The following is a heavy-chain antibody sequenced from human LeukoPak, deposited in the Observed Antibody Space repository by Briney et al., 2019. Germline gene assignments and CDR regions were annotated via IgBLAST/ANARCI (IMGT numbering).Heavy chain of an antibody. CDR1: GFSFNNYT. CDR2: ISSSSSYI. CDR3: ARDVAYCGGDCYLFDY. D-gene: IGHD2-21*02. V-gene: IGHV3-21*01. Sequence: PGGSLRLSCAGSGFSFNNYTMNWVRQAPGKGLEWVSSISSSSSYIYYADSVKGRFTISRDNAKNSLYLQMNSLRAEDTAVYYCARDVAYCGGDCYLFDYWGQGTLVTVSS. J-gene: IGHJ4*02.